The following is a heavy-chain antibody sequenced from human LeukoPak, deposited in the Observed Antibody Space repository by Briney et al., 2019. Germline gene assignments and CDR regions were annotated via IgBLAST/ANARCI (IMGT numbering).Heavy chain of an antibody. CDR3: ARGSDYDFWSGYPRDYYGMDV. CDR1: GGSFSGYY. V-gene: IGHV4-34*01. Sequence: SETLPLTCAVYGGSFSGYYWSWIRQPPGKGLEWIGEINHSGSTNYNPSLKSRVTISVDTSKNQFSLKLSSVTAADTAVHYCARGSDYDFWSGYPRDYYGMDVWGQGTTVTVSS. D-gene: IGHD3-3*01. CDR2: INHSGST. J-gene: IGHJ6*02.